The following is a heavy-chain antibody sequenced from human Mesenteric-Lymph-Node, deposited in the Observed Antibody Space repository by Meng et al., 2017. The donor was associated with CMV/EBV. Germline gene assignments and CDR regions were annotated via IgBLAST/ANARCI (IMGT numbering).Heavy chain of an antibody. J-gene: IGHJ4*02. D-gene: IGHD3-16*01. CDR1: GVTFSSYW. V-gene: IGHV3-74*01. Sequence: SGVTFSSYWMHWVRQAPGKGLVWVSRINSDGSSTTYADSVKGRFTISRDNANNTLYLQMNSLRAEDTAVYYCARESVMRDSGRYFDYWGQGTLVTVSS. CDR3: ARESVMRDSGRYFDY. CDR2: INSDGSST.